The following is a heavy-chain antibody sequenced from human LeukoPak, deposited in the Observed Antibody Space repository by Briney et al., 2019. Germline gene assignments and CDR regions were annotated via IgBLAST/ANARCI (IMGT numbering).Heavy chain of an antibody. D-gene: IGHD5-18*01. J-gene: IGHJ3*02. Sequence: PGGSLRLSCAASGFTFSSYGMHWVRQAPGKGLEWVAVISYDGSNKYYADSVKGRFTISRDNSKNTLYLQMNSLRAEDTAVYYCAKDRGLGGGIQNAFDIWGQGTMVTVSS. CDR2: ISYDGSNK. CDR3: AKDRGLGGGIQNAFDI. CDR1: GFTFSSYG. V-gene: IGHV3-30*18.